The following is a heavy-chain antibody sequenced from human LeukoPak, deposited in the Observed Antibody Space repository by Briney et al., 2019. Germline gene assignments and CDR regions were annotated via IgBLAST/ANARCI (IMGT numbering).Heavy chain of an antibody. CDR1: GGTFSSYA. D-gene: IGHD5-12*01. J-gene: IGHJ5*02. CDR2: IIPIFGTA. Sequence: GASVKVSCKASGGTFSSYAISWVRQAPGQGLEWMGGIIPIFGTANYAQKFQGRVTITADESTSTAYMELRSPGSAATAVYYCAQSGYDHNWFDPWGQGTLVTVSS. CDR3: AQSGYDHNWFDP. V-gene: IGHV1-69*13.